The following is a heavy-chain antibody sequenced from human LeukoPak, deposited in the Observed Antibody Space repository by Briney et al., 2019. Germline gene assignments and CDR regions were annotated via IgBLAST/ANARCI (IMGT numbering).Heavy chain of an antibody. V-gene: IGHV5-51*01. J-gene: IGHJ2*01. D-gene: IGHD2-2*01. Sequence: GESLKISCKGSGYSFTSYWIGWVRQMPGKGLEWMGIIYPGDSGTRYSPSFQGQVTISADKSISTAYLQWSSLKASDTPMYYCARRPHCSSTSCSWYFDLWGRGTLVTVSS. CDR2: IYPGDSGT. CDR3: ARRPHCSSTSCSWYFDL. CDR1: GYSFTSYW.